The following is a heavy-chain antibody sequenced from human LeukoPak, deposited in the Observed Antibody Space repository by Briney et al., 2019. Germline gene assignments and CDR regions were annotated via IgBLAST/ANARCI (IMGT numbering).Heavy chain of an antibody. CDR3: VTQTPDFTVTIFPAHDH. V-gene: IGHV4-39*02. Sequence: SETLSLTCTVSGASISRNGVDYYWGWIRQPPGRGLEWIGSLLYGGTAYYNPSLKSRVTISLDTSANRFSLRLTSVTAADTAVYYCVTQTPDFTVTIFPAHDHWGQGTRVTVSS. D-gene: IGHD4-17*01. CDR2: LLYGGTA. CDR1: GASISRNGVDYY. J-gene: IGHJ4*02.